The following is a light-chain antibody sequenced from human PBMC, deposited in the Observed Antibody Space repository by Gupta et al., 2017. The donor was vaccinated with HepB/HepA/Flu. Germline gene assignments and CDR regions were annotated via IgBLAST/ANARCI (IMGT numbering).Light chain of an antibody. CDR3: QQYGYSPRS. CDR1: RSVSNNY. CDR2: DAS. J-gene: IGKJ2*04. V-gene: IGKV3-20*01. Sequence: IVLTQSPGTLSLSPGEGATLSCRASRSVSNNYLAWYQQKPGQAPRLLIYDASSRAPGIPDRFSGSGSGTEFILTISRMEPEDFAFYYCQQYGYSPRSFGQGTKLDIK.